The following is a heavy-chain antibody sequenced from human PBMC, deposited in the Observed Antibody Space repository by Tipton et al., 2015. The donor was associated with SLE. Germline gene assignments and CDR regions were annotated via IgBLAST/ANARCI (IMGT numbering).Heavy chain of an antibody. CDR1: GFTFSNYA. V-gene: IGHV3-23*01. CDR3: AKAMRHITMVQGVRRHYYGMDV. J-gene: IGHJ6*02. D-gene: IGHD3-10*01. CDR2: ICTSGGCT. Sequence: SLRLSCAASGFTFSNYAMSWVRQAPGKGLEWVSAICTSGGCTYYADSVKGRFTISRDNSKNTLYLQMNSLRAEDTAVYYCAKAMRHITMVQGVRRHYYGMDVWGQGTTVTVSS.